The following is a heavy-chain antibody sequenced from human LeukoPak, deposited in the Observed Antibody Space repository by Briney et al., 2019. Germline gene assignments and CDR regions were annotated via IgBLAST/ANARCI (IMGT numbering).Heavy chain of an antibody. D-gene: IGHD6-13*01. V-gene: IGHV1-46*03. CDR1: GYTFTGYY. J-gene: IGHJ4*02. CDR3: ARAGYWAATGYATN. Sequence: ASVKVSRKDSGYTFTGYYMHWVRQAPGQGLEWMGIINPSGGSTSYAQKFHGRVTMTRDTSTSTVYMELSSLRSEDTAVYYCARAGYWAATGYATNWGQGTLVTVSS. CDR2: INPSGGST.